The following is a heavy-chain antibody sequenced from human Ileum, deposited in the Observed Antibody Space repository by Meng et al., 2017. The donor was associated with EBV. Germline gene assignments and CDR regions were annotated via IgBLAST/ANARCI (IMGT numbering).Heavy chain of an antibody. Sequence: HLQEAGPVLVIPSGTLSLTCAVSGGSISVINWWSWVRQSPEKGLEWIGEMSDSGITHYNPSLKSRVTISADKSNNQFSLKLTSVTSADTAVYFCAKNGEKYFEYWGQGTLVTASS. CDR1: GGSISVINW. CDR3: AKNGEKYFEY. CDR2: MSDSGIT. V-gene: IGHV4-4*02. J-gene: IGHJ4*02.